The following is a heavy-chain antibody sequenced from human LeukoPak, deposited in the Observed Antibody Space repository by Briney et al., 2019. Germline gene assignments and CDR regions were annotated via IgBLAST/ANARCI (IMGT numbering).Heavy chain of an antibody. J-gene: IGHJ4*02. CDR1: GGSISSSGYS. CDR2: INYSGST. CDR3: ARRVTGDLRRFDY. D-gene: IGHD7-27*01. V-gene: IGHV4-39*01. Sequence: SETLSLTCTVSGGSISSSGYSWGWIRQPPGKGLEWIGNINYSGSTYYNPSLKSRVTIFVDTSKNQFSLKVTSVTAADTAVHFCARRVTGDLRRFDYWGQGTLVTVSS.